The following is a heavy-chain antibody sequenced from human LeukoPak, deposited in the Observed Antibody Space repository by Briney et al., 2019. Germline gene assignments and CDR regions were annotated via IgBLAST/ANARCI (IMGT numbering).Heavy chain of an antibody. CDR1: GGTFSSYA. V-gene: IGHV1-69*05. J-gene: IGHJ5*02. Sequence: SVKVSCKASGGTFSSYAISWVRRAPGQGLEWMGGIIPIFGTANYAQKFQGRVTITTDESTSTAYMELSSLRSEDTAVYYCASSSLGSGISFDPWGQGTLVTVSS. CDR3: ASSSLGSGISFDP. CDR2: IIPIFGTA. D-gene: IGHD3-10*01.